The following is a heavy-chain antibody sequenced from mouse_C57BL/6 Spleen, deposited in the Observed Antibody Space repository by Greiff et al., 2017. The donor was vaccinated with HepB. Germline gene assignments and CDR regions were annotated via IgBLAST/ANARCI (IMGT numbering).Heavy chain of an antibody. CDR2: IYPSDSET. J-gene: IGHJ4*01. V-gene: IGHV1-61*01. CDR3: ARGSSGYAYAMDY. D-gene: IGHD3-2*02. Sequence: QVQLQQSGAELVRPGSSVKLSCKASGYTFTSYWMDWVKQRPGQGLEWIGNIYPSDSETHYNQKFKDKATLTVDKSSSTAYMQLSSLTSEDSAVYYCARGSSGYAYAMDYWGQGTSVTVSS. CDR1: GYTFTSYW.